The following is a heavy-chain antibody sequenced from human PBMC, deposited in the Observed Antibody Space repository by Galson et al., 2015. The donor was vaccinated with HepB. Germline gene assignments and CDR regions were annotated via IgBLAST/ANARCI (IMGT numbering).Heavy chain of an antibody. Sequence: SLRLSCAASGFTFSSYGMHWVRQAPGKGLEWVAVISYDGSNKYYADSVKGRFTISRDNSKNTLYLQMNSLRAEDTAVYYCAKDLDIGVVPAPTPKDYWGQGTLVTVSS. CDR1: GFTFSSYG. J-gene: IGHJ4*02. CDR3: AKDLDIGVVPAPTPKDY. V-gene: IGHV3-30*18. CDR2: ISYDGSNK. D-gene: IGHD2-2*03.